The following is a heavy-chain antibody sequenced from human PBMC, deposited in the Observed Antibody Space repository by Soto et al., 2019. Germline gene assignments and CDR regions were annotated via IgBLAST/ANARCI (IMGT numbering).Heavy chain of an antibody. D-gene: IGHD3-3*01. CDR1: GYTFTSYY. Sequence: ASVKVSCKASGYTFTSYYMHWVRQAPGQGLEWMGIINPSGGSTSYAQKFQGRVTMTRDTSTSTVYMELSSLRSEDTAVYYCARDYFDFWSGYYEHYYYYGMDVWGQGTTVTVS. CDR3: ARDYFDFWSGYYEHYYYYGMDV. V-gene: IGHV1-46*01. J-gene: IGHJ6*02. CDR2: INPSGGST.